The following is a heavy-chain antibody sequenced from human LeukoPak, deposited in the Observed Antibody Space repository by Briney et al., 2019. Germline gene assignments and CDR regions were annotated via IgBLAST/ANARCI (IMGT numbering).Heavy chain of an antibody. V-gene: IGHV4-59*01. CDR3: ARGWDGIAVAGSFDY. CDR2: IYYSGST. Sequence: PSETLFLTCTGPGGSTSGYYWSWIRQTPGKGLERSRDIYYSGSTNYNPSLTSRVTISVDTSKNQFSLKLNSVTAADTAVYYCARGWDGIAVAGSFDYWGQGTLVTVSS. D-gene: IGHD6-19*01. J-gene: IGHJ4*02. CDR1: GGSTSGYY.